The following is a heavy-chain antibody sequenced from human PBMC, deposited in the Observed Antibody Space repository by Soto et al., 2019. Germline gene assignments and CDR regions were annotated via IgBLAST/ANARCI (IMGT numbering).Heavy chain of an antibody. J-gene: IGHJ4*02. CDR3: ARQLRRQQLVPNFDY. Sequence: SETLSLTCTVSGGSISSSSYYWGWIRQPPGKGLEWIGSIYYSGSTYYNPSLKSRVTISVDTSKNQFSLKLSSVTAADTAVYYCARQLRRQQLVPNFDYWGQGTLVTVSS. V-gene: IGHV4-39*01. CDR2: IYYSGST. CDR1: GGSISSSSYY. D-gene: IGHD6-13*01.